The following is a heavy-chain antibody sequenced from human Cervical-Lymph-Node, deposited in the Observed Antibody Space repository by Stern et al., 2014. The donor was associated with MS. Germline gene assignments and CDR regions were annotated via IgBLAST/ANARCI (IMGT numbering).Heavy chain of an antibody. CDR1: GFTFSSYG. V-gene: IGHV3-30*03. D-gene: IGHD2-8*01. CDR2: ISYDGNHK. Sequence: MQLVESGGAVVQPGRSLRLSCAASGFTFSSYGMQWVRQAPGKGLEWVTVISYDGNHKYYAASVKGRFTISRDNSKNTLHLQMNSVTPDDTAIYYCARDYEDTSMLFDHWGQGTLVTVSS. CDR3: ARDYEDTSMLFDH. J-gene: IGHJ4*02.